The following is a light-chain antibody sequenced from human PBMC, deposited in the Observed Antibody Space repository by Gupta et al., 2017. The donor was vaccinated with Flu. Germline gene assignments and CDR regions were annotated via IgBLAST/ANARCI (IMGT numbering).Light chain of an antibody. J-gene: IGKJ1*01. Sequence: EIVLTQSPGTLSLSPGERATLSCRASQSFTSNYLAWYQQKPGQAPRLLIYGASSRATGIPERFSGSGSGTEFTLTISRLEPEDFAVYYCQHELNSPRTFGQGTKVEIK. CDR3: QHELNSPRT. CDR1: QSFTSNY. CDR2: GAS. V-gene: IGKV3-20*01.